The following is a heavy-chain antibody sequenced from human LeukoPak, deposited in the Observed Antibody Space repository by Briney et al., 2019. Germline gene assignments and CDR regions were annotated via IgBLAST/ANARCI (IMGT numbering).Heavy chain of an antibody. D-gene: IGHD1-26*01. CDR1: GLRVSSNY. CDR3: ASKISLGN. Sequence: GGSLRFSCAASGLRVSSNYMTLVGQAPGTGLECVAVIYNSDSTYYADSVKGRFIISRDNNKNTLYLQMNSLRAEDTAMYYCASKISLGNWGQGTLVIVSS. J-gene: IGHJ4*02. CDR2: IYNSDST. V-gene: IGHV3-53*01.